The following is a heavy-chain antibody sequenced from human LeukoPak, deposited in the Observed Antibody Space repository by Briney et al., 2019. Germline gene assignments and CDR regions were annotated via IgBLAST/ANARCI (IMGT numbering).Heavy chain of an antibody. J-gene: IGHJ4*02. D-gene: IGHD6-13*01. CDR1: GFTFSDYY. CDR3: ARERTAAAPIFDY. Sequence: GGSLRLSCAASGFTFSDYYVSWIRQAPGKGLEWVSYISSSGSTIYYADSVKGRFTISRDNAKNSLYLQMNSLRAEDTAVYYCARERTAAAPIFDYWGQGTLVTVSS. CDR2: ISSSGSTI. V-gene: IGHV3-11*01.